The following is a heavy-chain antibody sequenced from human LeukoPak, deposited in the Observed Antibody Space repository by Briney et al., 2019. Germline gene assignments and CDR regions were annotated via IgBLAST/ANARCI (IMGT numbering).Heavy chain of an antibody. Sequence: GGSLRLSCAASGFTFSSYGMHWVRPAPGKGLEWVAVISYDGGNKYYADSVKGRFTISRDNSKNTLYLQMNSLRAEDTAVYYCARGQQGWDYFDYWGQGTLVTVSS. V-gene: IGHV3-30*03. CDR1: GFTFSSYG. CDR3: ARGQQGWDYFDY. D-gene: IGHD6-19*01. J-gene: IGHJ4*02. CDR2: ISYDGGNK.